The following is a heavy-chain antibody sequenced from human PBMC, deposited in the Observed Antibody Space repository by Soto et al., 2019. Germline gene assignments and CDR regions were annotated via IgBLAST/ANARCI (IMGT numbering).Heavy chain of an antibody. V-gene: IGHV2-70*01. CDR1: GFSLSTSGMC. CDR3: ARGVGDLLWKARPYYFDY. J-gene: IGHJ4*02. Sequence: SVPTLVNPTQTLTLTCTFSGFSLSTSGMCVSWIRQPPGKALEWLALIDWDDDKYYSTSLKTRLTISKDTSKNQVVLTMTNMDPVDTATYYCARGVGDLLWKARPYYFDYWGQGTLVTVYS. D-gene: IGHD3-10*01. CDR2: IDWDDDK.